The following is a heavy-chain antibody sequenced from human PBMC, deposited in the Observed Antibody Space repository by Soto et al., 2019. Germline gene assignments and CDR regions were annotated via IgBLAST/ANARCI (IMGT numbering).Heavy chain of an antibody. V-gene: IGHV3-23*01. J-gene: IGHJ6*02. CDR3: AKDPYYYGSDRYYYYGMDV. CDR1: GFTFSSYA. D-gene: IGHD3-10*01. Sequence: GGSLRLSCAASGFTFSSYAMSWVRQAPAMGLEWVSSISGRGSTTNYADSVKGRFTISRDNSKNTLYLQMNSLRAEDTAVYYCAKDPYYYGSDRYYYYGMDVWGQGTTVTVSS. CDR2: ISGRGSTT.